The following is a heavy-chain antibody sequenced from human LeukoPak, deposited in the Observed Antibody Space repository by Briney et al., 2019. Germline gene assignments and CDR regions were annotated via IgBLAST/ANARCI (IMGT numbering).Heavy chain of an antibody. D-gene: IGHD6-13*01. V-gene: IGHV5-51*01. J-gene: IGHJ4*02. CDR3: ARPRAQHPPHFDY. CDR1: GYSFTSYG. CDR2: IYPGDSDT. Sequence: GESLKISCKGSGYSFTSYGIGWVRQMPGKGLEWMGIIYPGDSDTRYSPSFQGQVTISADKSISTAYLQWSSLKASDTAMYYCARPRAQHPPHFDYWGQGTLVTVSS.